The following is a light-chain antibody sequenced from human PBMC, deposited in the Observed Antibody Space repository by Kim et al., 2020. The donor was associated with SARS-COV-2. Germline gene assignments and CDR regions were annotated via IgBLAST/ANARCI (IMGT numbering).Light chain of an antibody. CDR3: QQYNNWPPLT. Sequence: EIVMTQSPGTLSVSPGERVTLSCRASQSVSSNLAWYQQKPAQAPRLLIYGASTRATGIPARFSGSGSGTEFTLTISSLQSEDFAAYYWQQYNNWPPLTFGGGTKVEIK. V-gene: IGKV3-15*01. J-gene: IGKJ4*01. CDR1: QSVSSN. CDR2: GAS.